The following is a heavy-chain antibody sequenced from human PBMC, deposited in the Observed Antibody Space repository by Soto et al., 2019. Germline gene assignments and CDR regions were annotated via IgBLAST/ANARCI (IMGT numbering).Heavy chain of an antibody. Sequence: QVQLQESGPGLVKPSETLSLTCTVSGGSISSYYWSWIRQPPGKGLEWIGYIYYSASTNYNPSLRSRVTISVDTSKKQFTLKLSSVTAADTAEYYCARRYGGTFDYWGQGTLVTVSS. V-gene: IGHV4-59*08. CDR2: IYYSAST. CDR1: GGSISSYY. D-gene: IGHD2-15*01. J-gene: IGHJ4*02. CDR3: ARRYGGTFDY.